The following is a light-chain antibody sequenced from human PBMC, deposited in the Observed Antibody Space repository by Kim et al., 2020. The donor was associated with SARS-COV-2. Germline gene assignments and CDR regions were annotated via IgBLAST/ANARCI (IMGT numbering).Light chain of an antibody. V-gene: IGLV1-44*01. CDR3: ATWDDSLDGVI. Sequence: GQGVTIACSGSSSNIGSNAVNWYLQLPGTAPKLRIYSSNQRPSGVPDRFSGSKSGTSASLAISGLQSEDEADYYCATWDDSLDGVIFGGGTKLTVL. CDR1: SSNIGSNA. CDR2: SSN. J-gene: IGLJ2*01.